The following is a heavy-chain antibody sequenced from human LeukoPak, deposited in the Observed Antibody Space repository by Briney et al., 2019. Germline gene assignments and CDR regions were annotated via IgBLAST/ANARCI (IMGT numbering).Heavy chain of an antibody. CDR3: AKLPYGDYGY. V-gene: IGHV3-30*18. D-gene: IGHD4-17*01. Sequence: GGSLRLSCAASGFTFSSYGMHWVRQAPGKGLEWVAVISYDGSNKYYADSVKGRFTISRDNSKNTLYLQMNSLRAEDTAVYYCAKLPYGDYGYWGQGTLVTVSS. CDR1: GFTFSSYG. J-gene: IGHJ4*02. CDR2: ISYDGSNK.